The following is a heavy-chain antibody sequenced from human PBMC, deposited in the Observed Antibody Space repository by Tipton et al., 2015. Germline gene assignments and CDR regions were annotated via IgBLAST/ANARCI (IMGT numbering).Heavy chain of an antibody. V-gene: IGHV3-48*04. Sequence: SLRLSCAASGFTFSTYSMNWVRQAPGKGLEWISCISSRGNLINYADSVKGRFTISRDNAKTSLFLQMDSLTVEDTALYYCAKDVRVTLAGTIDFWGQGTSVTVSS. D-gene: IGHD6-19*01. CDR2: ISSRGNLI. J-gene: IGHJ4*02. CDR1: GFTFSTYS. CDR3: AKDVRVTLAGTIDF.